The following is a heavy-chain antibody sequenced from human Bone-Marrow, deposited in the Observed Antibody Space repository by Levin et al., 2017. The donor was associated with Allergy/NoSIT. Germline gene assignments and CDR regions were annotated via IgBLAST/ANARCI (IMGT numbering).Heavy chain of an antibody. CDR3: ARDPARGYYDSSGYSGDH. CDR2: ITSSGDST. CDR1: GFTFRHYT. V-gene: IGHV3-48*02. D-gene: IGHD3-22*01. J-gene: IGHJ4*02. Sequence: GGSLRLSCAASGFTFRHYTMNWVRQAPGKGLEWVSCITSSGDSTYYADSVKGRFTISRDNAKDSLYLQLNRLRDEDTAMYYCARDPARGYYDSSGYSGDHWGQGTLVTVSS.